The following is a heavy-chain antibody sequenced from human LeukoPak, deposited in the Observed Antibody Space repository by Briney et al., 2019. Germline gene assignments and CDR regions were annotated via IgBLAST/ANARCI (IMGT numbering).Heavy chain of an antibody. CDR1: GYTFTSYA. Sequence: GASVKVSCKASGYTFTSYAMHWVRQAPGQRLEWMGWINAGNGNTKYSQKFQGRVTITRDTSASTAYMELSSLRSEDTAVYYCARLIIIVGATTPYYYYGMDVWGQGTTVTVSS. CDR2: INAGNGNT. J-gene: IGHJ6*02. V-gene: IGHV1-3*01. CDR3: ARLIIIVGATTPYYYYGMDV. D-gene: IGHD1-26*01.